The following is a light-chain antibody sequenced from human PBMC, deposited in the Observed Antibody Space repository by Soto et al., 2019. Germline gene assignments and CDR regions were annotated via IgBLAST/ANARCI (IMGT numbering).Light chain of an antibody. CDR3: MQALQTPRT. V-gene: IGKV2-28*01. J-gene: IGKJ1*01. Sequence: DIVMTQSPLSLPVTPGEPASISCRSSQSLLHSNGYNFLDWYLQKPGQSPQLLIYLGFNRPSGVSDRFSGSGSGTDFTLTISRVEAEDVGVYYCMQALQTPRTFGQGTKVEIK. CDR2: LGF. CDR1: QSLLHSNGYNF.